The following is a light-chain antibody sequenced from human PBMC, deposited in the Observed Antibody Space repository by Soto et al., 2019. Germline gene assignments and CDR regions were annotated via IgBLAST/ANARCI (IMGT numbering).Light chain of an antibody. CDR1: QSVTNNF. Sequence: EIVLTQSPGTLSLSPGERATLSCRASQSVTNNFLAWYHQKPGQAPRLLIYGASYRATGVPDRFSGSGSGTDFTLTISRLEPEDFAVYYCQQYGSLPRTFGQGTKVEIK. CDR3: QQYGSLPRT. V-gene: IGKV3-20*01. CDR2: GAS. J-gene: IGKJ1*01.